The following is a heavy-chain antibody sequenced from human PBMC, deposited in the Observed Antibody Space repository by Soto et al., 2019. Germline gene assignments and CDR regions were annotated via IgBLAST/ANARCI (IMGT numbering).Heavy chain of an antibody. D-gene: IGHD4-17*01. Sequence: QVQLVQSGAEVKKPGSSVTVSCKASGGTLARYAFSWVRQAPGQGLEGMGGIVPLLGTTHYAQKFQGRVNITADKSTSTAYMELRSLGVEDTAIYYCARDDDAYGDYNSYWGQGTLVAVSS. J-gene: IGHJ4*02. V-gene: IGHV1-69*06. CDR1: GGTLARYA. CDR3: ARDDDAYGDYNSY. CDR2: IVPLLGTT.